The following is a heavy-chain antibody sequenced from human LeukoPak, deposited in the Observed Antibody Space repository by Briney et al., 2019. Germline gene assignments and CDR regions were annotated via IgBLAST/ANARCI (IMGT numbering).Heavy chain of an antibody. J-gene: IGHJ3*02. CDR1: GFTFSGSA. D-gene: IGHD1-26*01. Sequence: GGSLRLSCAASGFTFSGSAMPWVRQASGKGLEWVGRIRSKANSYATAYAASVKGRFTISRDDSKNTAYLQMNSLKTEDTAVYYCTRQRSLDAFDIWGQGTMVTVSS. V-gene: IGHV3-73*01. CDR3: TRQRSLDAFDI. CDR2: IRSKANSYAT.